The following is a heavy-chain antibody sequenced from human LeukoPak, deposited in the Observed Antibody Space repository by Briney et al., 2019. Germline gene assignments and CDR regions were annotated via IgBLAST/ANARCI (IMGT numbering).Heavy chain of an antibody. Sequence: PGGSLRLSCAASGFTFSSYSMNWVRQAPGKGLEWVSYISSSSSTIYYADSVKGRFTISRDSAKNSLYLQMNGLRDEDTAVYYCARDLASGSPDAFDIWGQGTMVTVSS. D-gene: IGHD3-22*01. CDR3: ARDLASGSPDAFDI. CDR1: GFTFSSYS. J-gene: IGHJ3*02. CDR2: ISSSSSTI. V-gene: IGHV3-48*02.